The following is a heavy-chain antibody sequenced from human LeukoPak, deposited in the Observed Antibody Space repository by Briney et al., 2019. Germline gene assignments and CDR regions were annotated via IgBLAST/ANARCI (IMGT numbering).Heavy chain of an antibody. CDR2: IIPIFGTA. CDR1: GGTFSSYA. V-gene: IGHV1-69*05. J-gene: IGHJ6*03. CDR3: ARADYNWNYDVNYYYMDV. Sequence: SVKVSCKASGGTFSSYAISWVRQAPGQRLEWMGGIIPIFGTANYAQKFQGRVTITTDESTSTAYMELSSLRSEDTAVYYCARADYNWNYDVNYYYMDVWGKGATVTVSS. D-gene: IGHD1-7*01.